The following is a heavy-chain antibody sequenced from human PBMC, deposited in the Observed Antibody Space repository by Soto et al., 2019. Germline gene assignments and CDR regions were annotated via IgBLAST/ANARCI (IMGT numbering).Heavy chain of an antibody. D-gene: IGHD2-21*01. V-gene: IGHV4-34*01. CDR3: ARGPSSKGVIAIHPPYNWFDP. J-gene: IGHJ5*02. Sequence: SETLSLTCAVYGGSFSGYYWSWIRQPPGKGLEWIGEINHSGSTNYNPSLKSRVTISVDTSKNQFSLKLSSVTAADTAVYYCARGPSSKGVIAIHPPYNWFDPWGQGTLVTVS. CDR1: GGSFSGYY. CDR2: INHSGST.